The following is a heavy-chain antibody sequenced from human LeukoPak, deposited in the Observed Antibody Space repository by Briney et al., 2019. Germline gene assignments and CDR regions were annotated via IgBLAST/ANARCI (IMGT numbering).Heavy chain of an antibody. D-gene: IGHD1-26*01. J-gene: IGHJ3*02. CDR2: INHSGST. CDR1: GGSISSSNW. CDR3: ARDTLGATFPGAFDI. V-gene: IGHV4-4*02. Sequence: PSGTLSLTCAVSGGSISSSNWWSWVRQPPGKGLEWIGEINHSGSTNYNPSLKSRVTISVDTSKNQFSLKLSSVTAADTAVYYCARDTLGATFPGAFDIWGQGTMVTVSS.